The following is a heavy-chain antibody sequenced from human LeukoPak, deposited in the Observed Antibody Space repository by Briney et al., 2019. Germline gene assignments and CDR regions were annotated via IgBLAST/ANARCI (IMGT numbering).Heavy chain of an antibody. D-gene: IGHD6-19*01. CDR3: ARWLGYYFDY. V-gene: IGHV3-30-3*01. J-gene: IGHJ4*02. CDR1: GFTFSSYA. Sequence: GRSLRLSCAASGFTFSSYAMHWVRQAPGKGLEWVAVISYDGSNKYYADSVKGRFTISRDNSKNTLYLQMNSLRAEDTAVYYCARWLGYYFDYWGQGTLVTVSS. CDR2: ISYDGSNK.